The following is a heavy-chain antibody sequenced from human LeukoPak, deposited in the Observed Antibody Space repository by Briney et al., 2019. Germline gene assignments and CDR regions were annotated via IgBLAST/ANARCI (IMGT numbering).Heavy chain of an antibody. CDR2: ISSSSSTI. J-gene: IGHJ3*02. D-gene: IGHD6-13*01. V-gene: IGHV3-48*02. CDR3: AREPAGIAAAGKDPFDI. Sequence: GGSLRLSCAASGFTFSSYSMNWVRQAPGKGLEWVSYISSSSSTIYYADSVKGRFTISRDNAKNSLYLQMNSLRDEDTAVYYCAREPAGIAAAGKDPFDIWGQGTMVTVSS. CDR1: GFTFSSYS.